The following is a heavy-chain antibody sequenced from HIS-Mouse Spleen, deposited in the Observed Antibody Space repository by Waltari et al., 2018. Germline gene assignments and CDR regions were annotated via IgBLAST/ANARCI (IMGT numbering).Heavy chain of an antibody. CDR2: IYYGGST. CDR1: GGSLSSYY. Sequence: QVQLQESGSGLVKPAETLSLTCTVSGGSLSSYYWSWIRQPPGKGLEWIGYIYYGGSTNYNPSLKSRVTISVDTSKNQFSLKLSSVTAADTAVYYCARSTVTHVPDFDYWGQGTLVTVSS. D-gene: IGHD4-17*01. CDR3: ARSTVTHVPDFDY. J-gene: IGHJ4*02. V-gene: IGHV4-59*01.